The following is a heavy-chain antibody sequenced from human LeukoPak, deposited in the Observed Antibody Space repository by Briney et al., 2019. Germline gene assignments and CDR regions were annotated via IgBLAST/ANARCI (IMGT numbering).Heavy chain of an antibody. CDR1: GGSISSYY. CDR3: ARDGAWSGYSNAFDI. V-gene: IGHV4-59*01. CDR2: IYYSGST. J-gene: IGHJ3*02. Sequence: SETLSLTCTVSGGSISSYYWSWIRRPPGKDLGGLGYIYYSGSTNYNPSLKSRVTISVDTSKNQFSLKLSSVTAADTAVYYCARDGAWSGYSNAFDIWGQGTMVTVSS. D-gene: IGHD3-3*01.